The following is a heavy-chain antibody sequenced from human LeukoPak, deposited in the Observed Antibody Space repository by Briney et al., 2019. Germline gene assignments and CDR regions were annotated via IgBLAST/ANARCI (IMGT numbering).Heavy chain of an antibody. CDR3: ARDVDTAMVYYYYGMDV. CDR1: GFTFSSYA. V-gene: IGHV3-30-3*01. D-gene: IGHD5-18*01. CDR2: ISYDGSNK. Sequence: GGSLRLSCAASGFTFSSYAMHWVRQAPGKGLEWVAVISYDGSNKYYADSVKGRFTISRDNSKNTLYLQMNSLRAEDTAVYYCARDVDTAMVYYYYGMDVWGQGTTVTVSS. J-gene: IGHJ6*02.